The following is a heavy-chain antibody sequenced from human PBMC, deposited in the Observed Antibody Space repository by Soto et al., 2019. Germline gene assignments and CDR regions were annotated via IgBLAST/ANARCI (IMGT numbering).Heavy chain of an antibody. CDR3: ARRGYSGYDYGMDV. CDR1: GYSFTSYW. Sequence: PGESLKISCKGSGYSFTSYWISWVRQMPGKGLKKMGRIDPSDSYTNYSPYFQGHVTISADKSISTAYLQWSSLKASDTAMYYCARRGYSGYDYGMDVWGQGTTVTVSS. D-gene: IGHD5-12*01. V-gene: IGHV5-10-1*01. CDR2: IDPSDSYT. J-gene: IGHJ6*02.